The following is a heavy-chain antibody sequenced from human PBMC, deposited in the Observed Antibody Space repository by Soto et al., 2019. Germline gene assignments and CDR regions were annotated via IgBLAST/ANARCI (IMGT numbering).Heavy chain of an antibody. D-gene: IGHD3-3*01. J-gene: IGHJ5*02. CDR3: ASVPYDFSSGYSSENWFDR. Sequence: ASVKVSCKASGYTFTSYGISWVRQAPGQGLEWMGWISAYNGNTNYAQKLQGRVTMTTDTSTSTAYMELRSLRSDDTAVYYFASVPYDFSSGYSSENWFDRWGQGTLVTVS. CDR2: ISAYNGNT. CDR1: GYTFTSYG. V-gene: IGHV1-18*04.